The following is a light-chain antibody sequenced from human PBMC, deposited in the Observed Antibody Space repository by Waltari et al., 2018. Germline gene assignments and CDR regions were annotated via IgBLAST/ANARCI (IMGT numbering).Light chain of an antibody. V-gene: IGKV3-20*01. CDR2: GAS. CDR3: QQYGSSPT. J-gene: IGKJ1*01. Sequence: EIVLTQSPGTLSLSPGERATLSCRASQSVSSSYLAWYQQKPGQAPRLLLYGASSRATGIPDRFSGSGSGTDFPLTISRLEPEDFAVYYCQQYGSSPTFGQGPKVEIK. CDR1: QSVSSSY.